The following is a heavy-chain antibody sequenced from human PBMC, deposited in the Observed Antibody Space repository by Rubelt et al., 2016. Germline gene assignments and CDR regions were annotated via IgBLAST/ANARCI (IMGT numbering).Heavy chain of an antibody. V-gene: IGHV4-39*01. CDR1: GGSISSSSYY. CDR3: ATQTGHWPFDY. CDR2: IYYSGST. J-gene: IGHJ4*02. D-gene: IGHD1-1*01. Sequence: QLQLQESGPGLVKPSETLSLTCTVSGGSISSSSYYWGWIRQPPGKGLEWIGSIYYSGSTYYNPSRKSRVTISVDTSKNQFSLKLSSVTAADTAVYYCATQTGHWPFDYWGQGTLVTVSS.